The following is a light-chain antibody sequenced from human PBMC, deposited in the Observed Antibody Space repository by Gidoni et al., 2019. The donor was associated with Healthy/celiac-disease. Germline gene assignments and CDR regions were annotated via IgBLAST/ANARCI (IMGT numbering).Light chain of an antibody. V-gene: IGKV1-39*01. Sequence: IQMTQSPSSLSASVGDRVTITCRASQSIISYLNWYQQKLGKAPKLLIYAASSLQSGVPSRFSGSGSGTDFTLTISSLQPEDFATYYCQQSYSTPGTFGQGTKVEIK. CDR1: QSIISY. CDR2: AAS. CDR3: QQSYSTPGT. J-gene: IGKJ1*01.